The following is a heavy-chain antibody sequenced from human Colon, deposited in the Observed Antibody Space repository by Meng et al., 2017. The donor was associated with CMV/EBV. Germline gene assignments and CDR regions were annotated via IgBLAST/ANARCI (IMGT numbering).Heavy chain of an antibody. V-gene: IGHV3-21*01. J-gene: IGHJ4*02. D-gene: IGHD3-10*01. Sequence: GGSLRLSCAASGFTFSTYSMNWVRQAPGKGLEWVSSISSGSSDIYYADSVKGRFTISRDNAKNSSYLQMTSLRAEDTAVYYCARGGARSYFFDNWGQGTLVTVSS. CDR1: GFTFSTYS. CDR3: ARGGARSYFFDN. CDR2: ISSGSSDI.